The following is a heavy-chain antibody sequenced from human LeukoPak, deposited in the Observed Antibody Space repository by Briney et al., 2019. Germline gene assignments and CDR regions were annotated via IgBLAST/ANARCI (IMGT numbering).Heavy chain of an antibody. Sequence: SETLSLTCTVSGGSISSYYWSWIRQPAGKGLEWIGRIYTSGSTNYNPSLKSRVTMSLDTSKNQFSLKLSSVTAADTAVYYCARLGVVVPAVNPYYYYYMDVWGKGTTVTVSS. J-gene: IGHJ6*03. V-gene: IGHV4-4*07. CDR1: GGSISSYY. CDR3: ARLGVVVPAVNPYYYYYMDV. D-gene: IGHD2-2*01. CDR2: IYTSGST.